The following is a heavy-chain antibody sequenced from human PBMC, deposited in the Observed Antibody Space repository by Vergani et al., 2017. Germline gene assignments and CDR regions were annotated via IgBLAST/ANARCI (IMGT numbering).Heavy chain of an antibody. D-gene: IGHD1-20*01. CDR2: IYSGGRT. V-gene: IGHV3-53*01. CDR1: GFTVSSNY. J-gene: IGHJ3*02. Sequence: EVQLVESGGGLIQPGGSLRLSCAASGFTVSSNYMSWVRQAPGKGLEWVSVIYSGGRTYYADSVKGRFTISRDNSKNTLYLQMNSLRAEDTAVYYCARDITGPSGSDAFDIWGQGTMVTVSS. CDR3: ARDITGPSGSDAFDI.